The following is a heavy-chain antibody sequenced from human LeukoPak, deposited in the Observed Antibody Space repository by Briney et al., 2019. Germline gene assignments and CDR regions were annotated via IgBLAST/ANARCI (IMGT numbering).Heavy chain of an antibody. Sequence: TSETLSLTCAVYGGSFSGYYWSWIRQPPGKGLEWIGEINHSGSTDYNPSLKSRVTISVDTSKNQFSLKLSSVTAADTAVYYCARVPSYYYDSTGYYLFDYWGQGTLVTVSS. CDR3: ARVPSYYYDSTGYYLFDY. J-gene: IGHJ4*02. CDR1: GGSFSGYY. V-gene: IGHV4-34*01. D-gene: IGHD3-22*01. CDR2: INHSGST.